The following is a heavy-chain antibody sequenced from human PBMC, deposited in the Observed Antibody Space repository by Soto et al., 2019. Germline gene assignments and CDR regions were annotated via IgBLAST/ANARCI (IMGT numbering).Heavy chain of an antibody. CDR1: GGYISSGGYY. J-gene: IGHJ5*02. V-gene: IGHV4-31*03. CDR2: VYYSGST. CDR3: ARVQDYSGNWFDP. Sequence: QVQLQESGPGLVKPSQTLSLTGTVSGGYISSGGYYWSWIRQHPGKSLEWIGYVYYSGSTYYNTSLKSRVTIPVDTSKNQVSLKLRPVTAADTAVYYCARVQDYSGNWFDPRGQGTLVTVSS. D-gene: IGHD4-4*01.